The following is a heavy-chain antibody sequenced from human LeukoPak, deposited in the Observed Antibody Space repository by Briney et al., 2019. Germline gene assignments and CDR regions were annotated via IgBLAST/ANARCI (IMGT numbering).Heavy chain of an antibody. D-gene: IGHD3-22*01. CDR2: INWNGGRT. CDR3: ARNFGGGDSSGPYY. CDR1: GFTFGDYG. J-gene: IGHJ4*02. Sequence: GGSLRLSCTTSGFTFGDYGMSWVRQAPGKGLEWVSGINWNGGRTGYADSMKGRFIISRDNAKNSLYLQVNSLRAEDTALYYCARNFGGGDSSGPYYWGQGTLVTVSS. V-gene: IGHV3-20*04.